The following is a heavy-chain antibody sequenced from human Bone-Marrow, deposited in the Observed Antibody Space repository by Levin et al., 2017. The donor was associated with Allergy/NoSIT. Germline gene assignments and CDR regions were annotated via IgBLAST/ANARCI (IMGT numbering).Heavy chain of an antibody. Sequence: SVKVSCKTSGGTLGSYALSWVRQAPGQGLEWMGGIIHTYHVTVYAQKFQGRVTITADESTGTVYLELGSLRSEDTAVYYCATRGSIGPGVGHDYYYGMDVWGQGTTVSVSS. J-gene: IGHJ6*02. CDR2: IIHTYHVT. V-gene: IGHV1-69*13. CDR3: ATRGSIGPGVGHDYYYGMDV. CDR1: GGTLGSYA. D-gene: IGHD2-15*01.